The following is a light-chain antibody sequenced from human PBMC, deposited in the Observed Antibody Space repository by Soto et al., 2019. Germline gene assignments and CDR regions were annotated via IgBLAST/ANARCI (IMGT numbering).Light chain of an antibody. CDR3: SSYAGSSNV. V-gene: IGLV2-8*01. Sequence: QCVLSHPPSACWSPGHSVSISCTGTSSDVGGYNYVSWYQQHPGKAPKLMIYEVNKRPSGVPDRFSGSKSGNTASLTVSGLQAEDEADYYCSSYAGSSNVFGTGTKVTVL. CDR1: SSDVGGYNY. CDR2: EVN. J-gene: IGLJ1*01.